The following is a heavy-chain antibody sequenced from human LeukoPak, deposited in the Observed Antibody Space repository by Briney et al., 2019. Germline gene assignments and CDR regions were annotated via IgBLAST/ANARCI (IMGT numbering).Heavy chain of an antibody. J-gene: IGHJ6*03. CDR2: IYYSGST. CDR1: GGSISSHY. CDR3: ARESYYDFWSGYYYYMDV. V-gene: IGHV4-59*11. Sequence: SETLSLTCTVSGGSISSHYWSWIRQPPGKGLEWIGYIYYSGSTNYNPSLKSRVTISVDTSKNQFSLKLSSVTAADTAVYYCARESYYDFWSGYYYYMDVWGKGTTVTVSS. D-gene: IGHD3-3*01.